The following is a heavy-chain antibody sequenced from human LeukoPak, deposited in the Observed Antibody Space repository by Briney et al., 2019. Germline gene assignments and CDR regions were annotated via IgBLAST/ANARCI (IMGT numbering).Heavy chain of an antibody. Sequence: SETLSLTCTVSGGSISSINYYWGWIRQPPGKGLEWIGNIYYTGSTYYNQSLKSRVTISVDTSKNQFSLKLSSVTAADTAVYYCARAVWSGYYVDYWGQGTLVTVSS. J-gene: IGHJ4*02. CDR1: GGSISSINYY. CDR3: ARAVWSGYYVDY. D-gene: IGHD3-3*01. CDR2: IYYTGST. V-gene: IGHV4-39*07.